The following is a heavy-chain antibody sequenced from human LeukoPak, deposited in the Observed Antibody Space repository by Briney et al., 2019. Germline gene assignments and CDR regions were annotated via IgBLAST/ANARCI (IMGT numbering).Heavy chain of an antibody. CDR3: AREGEDDYGDPTGFDY. CDR2: IIPIFGTA. CDR1: GGTFSSYA. Sequence: ASVKVSCKASGGTFSSYAISWVRQAPGQGLEWMGGIIPIFGTANYAQKFQGRVTITADESASTAYMELSSLRSEDTAVYYCAREGEDDYGDPTGFDYWGQGTLVTVSA. D-gene: IGHD4-17*01. J-gene: IGHJ4*02. V-gene: IGHV1-69*13.